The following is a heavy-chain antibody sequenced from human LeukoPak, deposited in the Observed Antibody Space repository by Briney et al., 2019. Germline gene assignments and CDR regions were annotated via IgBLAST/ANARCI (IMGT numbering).Heavy chain of an antibody. V-gene: IGHV1-69*06. D-gene: IGHD2-2*01. CDR2: IIPIFGTA. CDR3: ARGTSWLGYYYYMDV. Sequence: GASVKVSCKASGGTFSSYAISWVRQAPGQGLEWMGGIIPIFGTANYAQKFQGRVTITADKSTSTAYMELSSLRSEDTAVYYCARGTSWLGYYYYMDVWGKGTTVTVSS. CDR1: GGTFSSYA. J-gene: IGHJ6*03.